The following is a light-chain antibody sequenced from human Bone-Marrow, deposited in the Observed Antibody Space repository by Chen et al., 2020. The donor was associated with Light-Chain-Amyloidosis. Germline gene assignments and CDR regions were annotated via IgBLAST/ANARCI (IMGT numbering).Light chain of an antibody. CDR2: EDS. V-gene: IGLV2-23*01. J-gene: IGLJ2*01. Sequence: QSALPQPASVAGSVGQSITISCTGTSTDVGHYKLVSWYQQHPGEAPKLMIYEDSERPSGVSNRFSGSKSGNTASLTISGLQTEDQADYYCCSSSDTDTLIFGTGTRLTVL. CDR3: CSSSDTDTLI. CDR1: STDVGHYKL.